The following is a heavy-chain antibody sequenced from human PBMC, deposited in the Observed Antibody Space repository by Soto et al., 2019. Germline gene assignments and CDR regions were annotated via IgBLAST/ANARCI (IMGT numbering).Heavy chain of an antibody. J-gene: IGHJ4*02. Sequence: HPVGSLRLSCAASGFTFSTYWMSWVRQAPGKGLEWVANIKQDGSEKYYVDSVKGRFTISRDNAKNSLYLQMNSLRAEDTAVYYCARDETYYYGSGPVGGQGTLVTVSS. CDR2: IKQDGSEK. V-gene: IGHV3-7*01. D-gene: IGHD3-10*01. CDR3: ARDETYYYGSGPV. CDR1: GFTFSTYW.